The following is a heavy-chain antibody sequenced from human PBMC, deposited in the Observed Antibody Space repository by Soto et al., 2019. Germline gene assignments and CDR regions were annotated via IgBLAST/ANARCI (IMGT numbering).Heavy chain of an antibody. Sequence: GESLKLCCKGSGYSFTNYWIGWVRQMPGKGLEWMGIIYPGDSDTRYSPSFQGQVTISADRSVSTAYLQWSSLKASDTAMYYCARLDQQGYCTNGICPGPFDIWGQGTMVT. J-gene: IGHJ3*02. CDR3: ARLDQQGYCTNGICPGPFDI. V-gene: IGHV5-51*01. CDR1: GYSFTNYW. D-gene: IGHD2-8*01. CDR2: IYPGDSDT.